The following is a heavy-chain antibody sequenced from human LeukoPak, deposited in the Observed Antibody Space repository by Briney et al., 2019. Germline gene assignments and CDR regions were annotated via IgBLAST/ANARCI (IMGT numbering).Heavy chain of an antibody. CDR1: GFTFSSYA. CDR2: ISGSGGST. CDR3: ARAWGSGWYYFDY. V-gene: IGHV3-23*01. Sequence: GGSLRLSCAASGFTFSSYAMSWVRQAPGKGLEWVSAISGSGGSTYYADSVKGRFTISRDNAKNSLYLQMNSLRAEDTAVYYCARAWGSGWYYFDYWGQGTLVTVSS. J-gene: IGHJ4*02. D-gene: IGHD6-19*01.